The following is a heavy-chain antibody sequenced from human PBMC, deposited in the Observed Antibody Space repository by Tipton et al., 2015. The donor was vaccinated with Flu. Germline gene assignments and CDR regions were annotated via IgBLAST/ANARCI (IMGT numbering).Heavy chain of an antibody. D-gene: IGHD6-19*01. CDR3: ARSSRGWYRAMFD. Sequence: TLSLTCTVSGGSISSGGYYWSWIRQPAGEGLEWIGRIYTSGSANYNPSLRSRVTISADTSKNQFSLKLGSVTAADTAVYYCARSSRGWYRAMFDWGQGTLVTVSS. J-gene: IGHJ4*02. V-gene: IGHV4-61*02. CDR1: GGSISSGGYY. CDR2: IYTSGSA.